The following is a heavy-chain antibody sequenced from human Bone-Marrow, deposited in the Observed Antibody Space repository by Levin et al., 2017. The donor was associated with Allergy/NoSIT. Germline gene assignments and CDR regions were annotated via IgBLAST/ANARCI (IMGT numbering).Heavy chain of an antibody. CDR3: AKAAIYSTLMDY. D-gene: IGHD2-2*01. J-gene: IGHJ4*02. CDR1: GFTFSSYG. V-gene: IGHV3-30*18. Sequence: LSLTCAASGFTFSSYGMHWVRQAPGKGLEWVAVISYDGSNKYYADSVKGRFTISRDNSKNTLYLQMNSLRAEDTAVYYCAKAAIYSTLMDYWGQGTLVTVSS. CDR2: ISYDGSNK.